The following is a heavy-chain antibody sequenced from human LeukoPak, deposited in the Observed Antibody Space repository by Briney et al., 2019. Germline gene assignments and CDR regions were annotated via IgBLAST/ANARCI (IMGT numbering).Heavy chain of an antibody. D-gene: IGHD3-22*01. CDR3: ARLSGYSSGHYYSDY. J-gene: IGHJ4*02. CDR2: IYYRGST. CDR1: GGSISSDY. V-gene: IGHV4-59*01. Sequence: PSQTLSLTCTVSGGSISSDYWSWIRQPPGKGLEWIGYIYYRGSTNYNPSLKSRVTISVDTSKNQFSLKLSSVTAADTAVYYCARLSGYSSGHYYSDYWGQGTLVTVSS.